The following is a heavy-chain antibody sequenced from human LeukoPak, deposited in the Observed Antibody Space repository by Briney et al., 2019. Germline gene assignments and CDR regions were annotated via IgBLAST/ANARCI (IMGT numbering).Heavy chain of an antibody. CDR2: IRYDGSNK. CDR3: AKNAATYYYDSSHFDY. Sequence: GGSLRLSCAASGFTFSSYGMDWVRQAPGKGLEWVAFIRYDGSNKYYADSVKGRFTISRDNSKNTLYLQMNSLRAEDTAVYYCAKNAATYYYDSSHFDYWGQGTLVTVSS. D-gene: IGHD3-22*01. J-gene: IGHJ4*02. CDR1: GFTFSSYG. V-gene: IGHV3-30*02.